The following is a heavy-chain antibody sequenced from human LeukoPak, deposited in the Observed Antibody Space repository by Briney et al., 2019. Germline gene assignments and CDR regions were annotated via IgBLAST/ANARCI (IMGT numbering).Heavy chain of an antibody. Sequence: ASVKVSCKASGYTFTGHYIYWVRQAPGQGLEWMGWINPETGDTDSVQRFQGRVSMTRDPSLNTTFMDLSRLRSDDTAAYYCARAASHYNFRDNYYFLDVWGGGTTVTVSS. D-gene: IGHD5-24*01. CDR3: ARAASHYNFRDNYYFLDV. CDR1: GYTFTGHY. CDR2: INPETGDT. V-gene: IGHV1-2*02. J-gene: IGHJ6*03.